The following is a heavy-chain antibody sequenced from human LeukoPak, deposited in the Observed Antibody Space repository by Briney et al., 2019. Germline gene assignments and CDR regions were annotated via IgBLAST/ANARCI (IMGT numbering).Heavy chain of an antibody. Sequence: PGGSLRLSCAASGFTFSSYGMHWVRQAPGKGLEWVAVIWYDGSNKYYADSVKGRFTISRDNSKNTLYLQMNSLRAEDTAVYYCARDSGSSWYWDGMDVWGQGTTVTVS. CDR3: ARDSGSSWYWDGMDV. V-gene: IGHV3-33*01. CDR2: IWYDGSNK. CDR1: GFTFSSYG. D-gene: IGHD6-13*01. J-gene: IGHJ6*02.